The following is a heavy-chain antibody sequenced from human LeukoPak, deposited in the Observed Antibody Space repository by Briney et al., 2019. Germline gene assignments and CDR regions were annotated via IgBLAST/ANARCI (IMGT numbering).Heavy chain of an antibody. CDR3: ATASTKRDTDAFDI. D-gene: IGHD5-18*01. CDR1: GFTFTSYW. CDR2: IKQDGSEI. J-gene: IGHJ3*02. V-gene: IGHV3-7*02. Sequence: PGGSLRLSCAASGFTFTSYWMTWVRQAPGIGLEWVANIKQDGSEIYYVDSVKGRFTISRDNAKHSLYLQMNSLRVEDTAVYYCATASTKRDTDAFDIWGQGTMVTVPS.